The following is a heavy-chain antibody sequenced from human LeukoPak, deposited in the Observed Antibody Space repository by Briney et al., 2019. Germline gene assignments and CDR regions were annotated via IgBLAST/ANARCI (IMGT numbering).Heavy chain of an antibody. CDR2: IYYSGST. CDR3: ARRSSSWDPGYFDY. V-gene: IGHV4-59*08. J-gene: IGHJ4*02. D-gene: IGHD6-13*01. CDR1: GGSISSYY. Sequence: SETLSLTCTVSGGSISSYYWSWIRQPPGKGLEWIGYIYYSGSTNYNPSLKSRVTISVDTSKNQFSLKLSSVTAADTAVYYCARRSSSWDPGYFDYWGQGTLVTVSS.